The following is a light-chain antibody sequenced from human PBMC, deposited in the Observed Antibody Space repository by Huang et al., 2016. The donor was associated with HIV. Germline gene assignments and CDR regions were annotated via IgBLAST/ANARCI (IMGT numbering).Light chain of an antibody. Sequence: EILMTQSPAVLSVSPGDRVTLSCRASQNVYSKLAWYPQKPGQAPRLLIYGASTRATDVPARFSGGGSGTEYTLNITRVQSGDFGLYYCQQYNNWPPWTFGQGTNVEV. CDR3: QQYNNWPPWT. CDR2: GAS. CDR1: QNVYSK. V-gene: IGKV3-15*01. J-gene: IGKJ1*01.